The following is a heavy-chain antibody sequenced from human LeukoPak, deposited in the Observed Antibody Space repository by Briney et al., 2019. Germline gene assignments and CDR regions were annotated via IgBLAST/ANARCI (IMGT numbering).Heavy chain of an antibody. CDR1: GYTFTGYY. Sequence: GASVKVSCKTSGYTFTGYYIHWVRQAPGQGPEWMAWISPNSGGTNYAQRFQGRVTVTRDTSISTAYMELSSLRPDDTAVYYCARGTMVGVLIEPGDPWGQGTLVTVSS. D-gene: IGHD3-3*01. CDR3: ARGTMVGVLIEPGDP. J-gene: IGHJ5*02. CDR2: ISPNSGGT. V-gene: IGHV1-2*02.